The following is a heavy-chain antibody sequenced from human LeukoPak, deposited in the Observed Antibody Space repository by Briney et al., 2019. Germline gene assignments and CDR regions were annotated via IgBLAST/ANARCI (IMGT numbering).Heavy chain of an antibody. CDR2: IVGTSVTR. Sequence: GGSLRLSCGASGFTFSTYTMSWVRQAPGKGLEWVSSIVGTSVTRYADSVKGRFTISRDNSKSTLYLQMNDLRAEDTAVYYCAKDKVPDGFWELDYWGLGTPVTVSS. CDR3: AKDKVPDGFWELDY. J-gene: IGHJ4*02. CDR1: GFTFSTYT. D-gene: IGHD1-26*01. V-gene: IGHV3-23*01.